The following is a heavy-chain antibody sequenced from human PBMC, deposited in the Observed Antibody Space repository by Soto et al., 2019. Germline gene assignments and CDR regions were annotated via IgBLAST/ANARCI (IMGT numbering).Heavy chain of an antibody. D-gene: IGHD3-16*01. J-gene: IGHJ6*03. CDR2: ISNSGGTI. Sequence: VGSLRLSCAASAFTFSDYYMSWIRQAPGKGLEWVSYISNSGGTIYYADSVKGRFTISRDNAKNSLSLQMNDLRAEDTALYYCARAAKRLEDYYYAYMDVWGKGTTVTVSS. V-gene: IGHV3-11*01. CDR1: AFTFSDYY. CDR3: ARAAKRLEDYYYAYMDV.